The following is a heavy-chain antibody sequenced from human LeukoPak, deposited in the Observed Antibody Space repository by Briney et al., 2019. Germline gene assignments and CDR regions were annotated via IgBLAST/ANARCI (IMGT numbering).Heavy chain of an antibody. V-gene: IGHV3-7*01. Sequence: GGSLRLSCTASGFSFSSHWMTWVRRAPGKGLEWVASIKHDGSEKYYLDSVKGRFTISRDNTKNSLYLQMKSLRADDTAVYYCARVGKNGWDFDHWGQGTLVTVSS. CDR1: GFSFSSHW. J-gene: IGHJ4*02. CDR3: ARVGKNGWDFDH. D-gene: IGHD6-19*01. CDR2: IKHDGSEK.